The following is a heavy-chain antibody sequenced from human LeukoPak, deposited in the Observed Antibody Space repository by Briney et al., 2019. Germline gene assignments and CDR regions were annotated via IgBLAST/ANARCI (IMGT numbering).Heavy chain of an antibody. D-gene: IGHD3-16*01. CDR2: IIPILGIA. Sequence: SVTVSCKASGGTFSSYAISWVRQAPGQGREWMGRIIPILGIANYAQKFQGRVTITADKSTSTAYMELSSLRSEDTAVYYCAQEGEPSPYWGQGTLVTVSS. CDR3: AQEGEPSPY. V-gene: IGHV1-69*04. CDR1: GGTFSSYA. J-gene: IGHJ4*02.